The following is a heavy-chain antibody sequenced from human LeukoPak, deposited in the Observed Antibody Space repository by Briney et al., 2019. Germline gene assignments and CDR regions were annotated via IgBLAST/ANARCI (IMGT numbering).Heavy chain of an antibody. Sequence: GGSLRLSCAASGFTFSDYYMSWIRQAPGKGLEWVSSISSSSSYIYYADSVKGRFTISRDNAKNSLYLQMNSLRAEDTAVYYCATIVVVAATPDYWGQGTLVTVSS. D-gene: IGHD2-15*01. CDR2: ISSSSSYI. CDR1: GFTFSDYY. CDR3: ATIVVVAATPDY. V-gene: IGHV3-11*06. J-gene: IGHJ4*02.